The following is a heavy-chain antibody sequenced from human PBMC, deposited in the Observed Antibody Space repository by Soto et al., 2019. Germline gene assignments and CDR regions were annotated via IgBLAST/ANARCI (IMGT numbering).Heavy chain of an antibody. CDR1: GGSISSGGYY. CDR2: IYYSGST. D-gene: IGHD1-26*01. CDR3: ARASGSYMPLDY. Sequence: QVQLQESGPGLVKPSQTLSLTCTVSGGSISSGGYYWSCIRQHPGKGLEWIGYIYYSGSTYYTPSLKSRVTIPVDTSKHPFSLKLSSVTAADTAVYYCARASGSYMPLDYWGQGTLVTVSS. V-gene: IGHV4-31*03. J-gene: IGHJ4*02.